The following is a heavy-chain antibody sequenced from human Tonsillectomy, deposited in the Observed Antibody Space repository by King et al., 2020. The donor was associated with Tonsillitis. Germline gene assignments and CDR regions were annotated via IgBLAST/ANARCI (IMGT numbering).Heavy chain of an antibody. CDR1: GFTFSNSA. J-gene: IGHJ4*02. CDR3: ARVAEYYYDTTGYSQYYFDF. CDR2: IWHDGSNN. Sequence: VQLVESGGGVVQPGGSLRLSCAASGFTFSNSAMHWVRRAPGKGLEWEAVIWHDGSNNYYADSVKGRFTISRDNSKSTLYLQMNSLGADDTAVYYCARVAEYYYDTTGYSQYYFDFWGQGTLVTVSS. V-gene: IGHV3-33*01. D-gene: IGHD3-22*01.